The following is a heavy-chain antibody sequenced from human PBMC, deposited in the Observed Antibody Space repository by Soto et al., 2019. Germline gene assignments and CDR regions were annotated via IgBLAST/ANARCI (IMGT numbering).Heavy chain of an antibody. CDR2: IITMLGTA. V-gene: IGHV1-69*01. J-gene: IGHJ3*01. CDR3: ATEMKSRVMRTFDL. D-gene: IGHD2-8*01. CDR1: GGPLSSRG. Sequence: QVQLVQSGAEVKRPGSSVKVSCKSTGGPLSSRGFSWVRQAPGQGLEWMGGIITMLGTADYAQSFQGRLTITADELTTTAYMELTSLRSEDTAVYFFATEMKSRVMRTFDLWGQGTMVIVSS.